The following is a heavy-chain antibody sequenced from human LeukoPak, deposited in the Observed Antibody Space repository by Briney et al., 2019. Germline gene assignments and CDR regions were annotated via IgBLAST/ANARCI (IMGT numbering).Heavy chain of an antibody. Sequence: ASVKVSCKASGYSFTSYYMHWVRQAPGQGLEWMGIINPSGGSTSYAQKFQGRVTMTRDMSTSTVYMELSSLRSEDTAVYYCARDAPLVGATTRTFDYWGQGTLVTVSS. V-gene: IGHV1-46*01. CDR1: GYSFTSYY. CDR3: ARDAPLVGATTRTFDY. J-gene: IGHJ4*02. D-gene: IGHD1-26*01. CDR2: INPSGGST.